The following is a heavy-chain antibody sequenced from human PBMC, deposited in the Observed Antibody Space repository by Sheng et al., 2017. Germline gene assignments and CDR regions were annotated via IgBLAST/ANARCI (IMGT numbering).Heavy chain of an antibody. CDR2: VSGYNENT. CDR1: GYTFTNYA. Sequence: QVQLVQSGAEVKKPGASVKVSCKASGYTFTNYAITWVRQAPGQGLEWMGWVSGYNENTKYAENLQGRVTMTRDTSASTAYMEMRSLRSDDTAVYYCARLKYDFLTGYYKDPGDYWGQGTLVTVSS. V-gene: IGHV1-18*01. CDR3: ARLKYDFLTGYYKDPGDY. J-gene: IGHJ4*02. D-gene: IGHD3-9*01.